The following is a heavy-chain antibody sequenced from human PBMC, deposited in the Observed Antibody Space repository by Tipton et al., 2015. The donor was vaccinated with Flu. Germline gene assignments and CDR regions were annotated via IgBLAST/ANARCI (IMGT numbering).Heavy chain of an antibody. V-gene: IGHV3-7*01. J-gene: IGHJ3*02. CDR3: ARRSNVAFDI. CDR1: GFTFSGYY. CDR2: IKQDGSEK. Sequence: SLRLSCAASGFTFSGYYMTWVRQVPGKGLEWVANIKQDGSEKYYVGSVKGRFTISRVNANNSLYLQMDSLRGEDTALYYCARRSNVAFDIWGQGTMVTVSS.